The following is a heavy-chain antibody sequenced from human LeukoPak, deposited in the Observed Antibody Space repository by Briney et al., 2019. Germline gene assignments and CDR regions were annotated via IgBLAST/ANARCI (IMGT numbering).Heavy chain of an antibody. CDR1: GGSISSYY. CDR2: IYYSGST. V-gene: IGHV4-59*08. J-gene: IGHJ5*02. Sequence: PSETLSLTCTVSGGSISSYYWSWIRQPPGKGLEWIGYIYYSGSTDYNPSLKSRVTISVDTSKNQFSLKLSSVTAADTAVYYCARHSELLWFGELSSWFDPWGQGTLVTVSS. D-gene: IGHD3-10*01. CDR3: ARHSELLWFGELSSWFDP.